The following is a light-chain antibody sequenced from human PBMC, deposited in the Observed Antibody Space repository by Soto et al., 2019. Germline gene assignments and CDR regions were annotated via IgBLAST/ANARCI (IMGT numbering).Light chain of an antibody. CDR1: QSVSSY. CDR2: DAS. V-gene: IGKV3-11*01. J-gene: IGKJ1*01. Sequence: EIVLTQSPATLSLSPGERATLSCRASQSVSSYLAWCQQKPGQAPRLLIYDASNRATGIPARFSGSGSGTDFTLTISSLEPEDFAVYYCQQRSNLWTFGQGTKVDIK. CDR3: QQRSNLWT.